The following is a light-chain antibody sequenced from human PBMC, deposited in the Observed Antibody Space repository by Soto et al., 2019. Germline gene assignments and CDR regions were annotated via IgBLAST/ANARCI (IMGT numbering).Light chain of an antibody. V-gene: IGKV3-11*01. CDR2: DSS. J-gene: IGKJ5*01. CDR1: QNVDKF. CDR3: QQRKNWPPIT. Sequence: EIELSQSPATLSLSQGETATLSCRASQNVDKFLAWYQQRPGQPPRLLIFDSSNRATGVPVRFSGSGSGTVFTLTIGSLEPEDSAVYYCQQRKNWPPITFGQGTRLEVK.